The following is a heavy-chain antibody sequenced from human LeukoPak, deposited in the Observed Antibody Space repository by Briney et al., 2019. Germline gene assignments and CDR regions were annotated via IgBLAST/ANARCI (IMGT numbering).Heavy chain of an antibody. CDR3: AREGSSWPRDFQH. Sequence: GGSLRLSXAASGFTFSSYWMSWLRQAPGKGLEWVANIKQDGSEKYYVDSVKGRFTVSRDNSKNTLYLQMNSLRAEDTAVYYCAREGSSWPRDFQHWGQGTLVTASS. J-gene: IGHJ1*01. CDR1: GFTFSSYW. V-gene: IGHV3-7*01. D-gene: IGHD6-13*01. CDR2: IKQDGSEK.